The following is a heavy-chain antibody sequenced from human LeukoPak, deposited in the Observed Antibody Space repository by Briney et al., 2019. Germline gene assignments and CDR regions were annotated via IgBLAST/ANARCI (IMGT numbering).Heavy chain of an antibody. Sequence: SETLSLTCTVSGGSISSYYWSWIRQPPGKGLEWIGYIYYSGSTNYNPSPKSRVTISVDTSKNQFSLKLSSVTAADTAVYYCARAYGDYEVDYWGQGTLVTVSS. J-gene: IGHJ4*02. D-gene: IGHD4-17*01. CDR3: ARAYGDYEVDY. V-gene: IGHV4-59*01. CDR1: GGSISSYY. CDR2: IYYSGST.